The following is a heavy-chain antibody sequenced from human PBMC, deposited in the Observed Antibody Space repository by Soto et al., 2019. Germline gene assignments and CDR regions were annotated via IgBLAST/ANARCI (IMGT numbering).Heavy chain of an antibody. Sequence: QVQLVESGGGLVKPGGSLRLSCAASGFTFSDYYMSWNRQAPGKGLEWVSYISHGSTTIYYTDSVKGRFTISRDNAKNSLYLQMNSLRAEDTAVYYCARDRAYPDAFDIWGQGTMVTVSS. CDR3: ARDRAYPDAFDI. CDR1: GFTFSDYY. CDR2: ISHGSTTI. J-gene: IGHJ3*02. V-gene: IGHV3-11*01.